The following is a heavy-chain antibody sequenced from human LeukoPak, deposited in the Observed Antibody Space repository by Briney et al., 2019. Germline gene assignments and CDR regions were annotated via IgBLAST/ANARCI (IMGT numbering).Heavy chain of an antibody. CDR3: ARAPTPAPYSSGWYRGNWFDP. V-gene: IGHV3-30-3*01. J-gene: IGHJ5*02. CDR2: ISYDGSNK. Sequence: GGSLRLSCAASGFTFSSYRMHWVRQAPGKGLEWVAVISYDGSNKYYADSVKGRFTISRDNSNNTLYLQMNSLRAEDTAVYYCARAPTPAPYSSGWYRGNWFDPWGQGTLVTVSS. D-gene: IGHD6-19*01. CDR1: GFTFSSYR.